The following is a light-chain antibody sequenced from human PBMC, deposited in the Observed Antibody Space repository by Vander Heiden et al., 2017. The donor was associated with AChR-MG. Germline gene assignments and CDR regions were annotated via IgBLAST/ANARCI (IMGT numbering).Light chain of an antibody. CDR3: QQRSNWPPSIT. V-gene: IGKV3-11*01. Sequence: ELVLTQSPATLSLSPGERATLSCRASQSVSSYLAWYQQKPGQAPRLLIYDASNRAIGIPARFSGSGSGTDFTLTISSLEPEDFAVYYCQQRSNWPPSITFGQGTRLEIK. CDR2: DAS. J-gene: IGKJ5*01. CDR1: QSVSSY.